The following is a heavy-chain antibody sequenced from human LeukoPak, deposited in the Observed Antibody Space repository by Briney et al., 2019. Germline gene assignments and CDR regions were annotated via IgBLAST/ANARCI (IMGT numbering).Heavy chain of an antibody. D-gene: IGHD3-16*02. J-gene: IGHJ4*02. V-gene: IGHV4-31*03. CDR1: GGSISSGGNY. CDR3: ARIGVIGSTRYLDY. Sequence: SETLSLTCTVSGGSISSGGNYWSWLRQLPGKGLEWLGYIYYVGNTNYNPSLKSRLSMSVDTSKNQFSLSPTSVTAADTAVYYCARIGVIGSTRYLDYWGQGAMVSVSA. CDR2: IYYVGNT.